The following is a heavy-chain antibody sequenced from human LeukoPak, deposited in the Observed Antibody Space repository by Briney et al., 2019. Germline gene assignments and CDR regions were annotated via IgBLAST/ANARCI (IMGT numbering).Heavy chain of an antibody. J-gene: IGHJ3*02. CDR3: ARARSSYGYGDAFDI. Sequence: GGSLRPSCTASGFTFSSYWMSWVRQAPGKGLEWVANIKRDGSAKYYVDSVKGRFTISRDNAKNSLYLQMNSLRAEDTAVYYCARARSSYGYGDAFDIWGQGTMVTVSS. D-gene: IGHD5-18*01. V-gene: IGHV3-7*01. CDR1: GFTFSSYW. CDR2: IKRDGSAK.